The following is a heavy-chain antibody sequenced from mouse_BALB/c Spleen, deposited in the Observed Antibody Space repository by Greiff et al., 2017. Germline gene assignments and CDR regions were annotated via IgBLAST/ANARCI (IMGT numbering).Heavy chain of an antibody. CDR1: GFSLTGYG. CDR2: IWGDGST. J-gene: IGHJ4*01. CDR3: ARDGGGYDYAMDY. Sequence: VKLVESGPGLVAPSQRLSITCTASGFSLTGYGVNWVRQPPGKGLEWLGMIWGDGSTDYNSALKSRLSISKDNSKGQVFLKMNRLLTDDTARYYCARDGGGYDYAMDYWGQGTSVTVSS. V-gene: IGHV2-6-7*01. D-gene: IGHD2-2*01.